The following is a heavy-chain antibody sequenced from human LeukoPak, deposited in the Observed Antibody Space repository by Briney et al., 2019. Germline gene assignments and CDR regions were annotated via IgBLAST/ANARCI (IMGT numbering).Heavy chain of an antibody. CDR2: INPHSGGT. CDR3: ARDVGEYCSSTNCYASHY. CDR1: GNTFTGYF. Sequence: ASVKVSCKSFGNTFTGYFLNWVRQAPGQGLEWMGWINPHSGGTNYAQKFQGGVTMTRDTSITTAYMELSSLRSDDTAVYYCARDVGEYCSSTNCYASHYWGQGTLVTVSS. J-gene: IGHJ4*02. D-gene: IGHD2-2*01. V-gene: IGHV1-2*02.